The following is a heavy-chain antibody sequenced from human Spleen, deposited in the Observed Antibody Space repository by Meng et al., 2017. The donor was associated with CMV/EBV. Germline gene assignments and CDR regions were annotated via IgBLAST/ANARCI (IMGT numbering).Heavy chain of an antibody. CDR3: ARGTYGYQMIYGPDY. CDR2: TNGDGSST. J-gene: IGHJ4*02. D-gene: IGHD2-2*02. Sequence: GGSLRLSYAASGFTFSSYAMSWVRQAPGKGLVWVSRTNGDGSSTTYADSVEGRFTISRDNAKNTLYLQMNGLRAEDTAVYYCARGTYGYQMIYGPDYWGQGTLVTVSS. V-gene: IGHV3-74*01. CDR1: GFTFSSYA.